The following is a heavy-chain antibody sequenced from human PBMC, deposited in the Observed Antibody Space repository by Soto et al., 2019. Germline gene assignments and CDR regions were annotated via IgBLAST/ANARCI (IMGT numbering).Heavy chain of an antibody. J-gene: IGHJ5*02. CDR1: GYTFTSYA. Sequence: ASVKVSCKASGYTFTSYAMHWVRQAPGQRLEWMGWINAGNGNTKYSQKFQGRVTITRDTSASTAYMELSSLRSEDTAVYYCAAKDDYSNYGWFDPWGQGTLVTVYS. CDR3: AAKDDYSNYGWFDP. V-gene: IGHV1-3*01. D-gene: IGHD4-4*01. CDR2: INAGNGNT.